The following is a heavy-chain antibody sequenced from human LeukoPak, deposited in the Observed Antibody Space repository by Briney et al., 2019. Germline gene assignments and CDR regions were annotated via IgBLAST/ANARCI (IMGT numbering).Heavy chain of an antibody. J-gene: IGHJ5*02. CDR3: ARDLSGSYFPNEANNWFDP. Sequence: ASVKVSCTASGYTFTSYYMHWVRQAPGQGLEWMGIINPSGGSTSYAQKFQDRVTMTRDTSTSTVYMELSSLRSEDTAVYYCARDLSGSYFPNEANNWFDPWGQGTLVTVSS. V-gene: IGHV1-46*01. D-gene: IGHD1-26*01. CDR1: GYTFTSYY. CDR2: INPSGGST.